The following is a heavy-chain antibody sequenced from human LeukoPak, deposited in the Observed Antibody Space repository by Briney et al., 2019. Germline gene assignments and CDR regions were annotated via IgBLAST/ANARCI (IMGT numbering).Heavy chain of an antibody. Sequence: PGGSLRLSCAASGFTFSSYSMNWVRQAPGKGLEWVSYISSSSSTIYYADSVKGRFTISRDNAKNSLYLQMNSLRAEDTAVYYCARTESHYDSSGYYYIWGQGTLVTVSS. CDR1: GFTFSSYS. J-gene: IGHJ4*02. D-gene: IGHD3-22*01. CDR2: ISSSSSTI. V-gene: IGHV3-48*01. CDR3: ARTESHYDSSGYYYI.